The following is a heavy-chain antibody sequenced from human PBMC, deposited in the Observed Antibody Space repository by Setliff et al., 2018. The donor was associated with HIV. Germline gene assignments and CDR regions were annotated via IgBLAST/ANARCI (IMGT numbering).Heavy chain of an antibody. V-gene: IGHV4-34*01. J-gene: IGHJ5*02. CDR2: INHSGST. CDR1: SESLRGYY. CDR3: AGGKRGAITMVRGVVILVRWFDP. D-gene: IGHD3-10*01. Sequence: NPSETLSLTCAVYSESLRGYYWSWIRQPPGRGLEWIGEINHSGSTNYNPSLKSRTTMSIDTSKNQFSLKLTSVTAADTAVYYCAGGKRGAITMVRGVVILVRWFDPWGQGTLVTVSS.